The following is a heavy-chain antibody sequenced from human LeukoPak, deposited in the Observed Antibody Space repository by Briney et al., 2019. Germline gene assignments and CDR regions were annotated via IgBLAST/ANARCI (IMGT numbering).Heavy chain of an antibody. Sequence: ASVKVSCKASGYTFTSYYMHWVRQAPGQGLEWMGIINPSGGSTSYAQKFQGRGTMTRDTSTSTVYMELSSLRSEETAVYYCHVSWGIVVVPAAIGVGLGDYWGQGTLVTVSS. J-gene: IGHJ4*02. D-gene: IGHD2-2*02. CDR2: INPSGGST. CDR3: HVSWGIVVVPAAIGVGLGDY. V-gene: IGHV1-46*01. CDR1: GYTFTSYY.